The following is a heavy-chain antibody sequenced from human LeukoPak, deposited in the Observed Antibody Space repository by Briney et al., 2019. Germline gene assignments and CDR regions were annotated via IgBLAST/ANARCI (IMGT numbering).Heavy chain of an antibody. CDR1: GFTFGSYW. Sequence: GGSLRLSCAASGFTFGSYWMSWVRQAPGKGLEWVANIEQDGSEKYYVDSVKGRFTISRDNAKNSLYLRMNSLRAEDTAVYYCARMDLVGASTRDYWGQGTLVTVSS. CDR3: ARMDLVGASTRDY. D-gene: IGHD1-26*01. CDR2: IEQDGSEK. V-gene: IGHV3-7*01. J-gene: IGHJ4*02.